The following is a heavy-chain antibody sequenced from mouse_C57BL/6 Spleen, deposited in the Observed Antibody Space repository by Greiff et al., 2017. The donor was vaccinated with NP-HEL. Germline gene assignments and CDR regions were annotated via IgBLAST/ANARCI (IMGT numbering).Heavy chain of an antibody. V-gene: IGHV5-17*01. CDR2: ISSGSSTI. Sequence: DVKLVESGGGLVKPGGSLKLSCAASGFTFSDYGMHWVRQAPEKGLEWVAYISSGSSTIYYADTVKGRFTISRDNAKNTLFLQMTSLRSEDTAMYYCARRHYGSYYFDYWGQGTTLTVSS. CDR1: GFTFSDYG. J-gene: IGHJ2*01. CDR3: ARRHYGSYYFDY. D-gene: IGHD1-1*01.